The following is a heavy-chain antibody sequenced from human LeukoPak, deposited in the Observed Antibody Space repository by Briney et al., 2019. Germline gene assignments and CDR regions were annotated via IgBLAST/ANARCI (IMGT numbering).Heavy chain of an antibody. J-gene: IGHJ4*02. V-gene: IGHV1-69*06. CDR1: GGTFSSYA. CDR3: ARGGEDCSSTSCYSNYFDY. CDR2: IIPIFGTV. D-gene: IGHD2-2*01. Sequence: SVKVSCKASGGTFSSYAISWVRQAPGQGLEWMGGIIPIFGTVNYAQKFQGRVTITADKSTSTAYMELSSLRSEDTAVYYCARGGEDCSSTSCYSNYFDYWGQGTLVTVSS.